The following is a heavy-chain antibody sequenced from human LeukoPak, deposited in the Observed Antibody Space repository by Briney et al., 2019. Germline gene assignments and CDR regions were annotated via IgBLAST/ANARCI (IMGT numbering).Heavy chain of an antibody. CDR1: GFTFSNYG. CDR2: ISDNGAGT. CDR3: AKYSSGFDY. Sequence: GGSLRLSCAASGFTFSNYGMSWVRQAPGKGLEWVSHISDNGAGTYYADSVKGRFTISRDNSKNTLYLQMNSLRAEDTAVYYCAKYSSGFDYWGQGTLVTVSS. D-gene: IGHD6-19*01. V-gene: IGHV3-23*01. J-gene: IGHJ4*02.